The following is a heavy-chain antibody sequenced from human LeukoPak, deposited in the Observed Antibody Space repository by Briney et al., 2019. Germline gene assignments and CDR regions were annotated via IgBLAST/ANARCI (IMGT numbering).Heavy chain of an antibody. CDR3: ARGVHGDYSSDY. D-gene: IGHD4-17*01. CDR1: GFTFSSYS. CDR2: ISSSSYI. V-gene: IGHV3-21*01. J-gene: IGHJ4*02. Sequence: GGSLRLSCAASGFTFSSYSMNWVRQAPGNGLEWVSSISSSSYIYYADSVKGRFTISRDNAKNSLYLQMNSLRAEDTAVYYCARGVHGDYSSDYWGQGTLVTVSS.